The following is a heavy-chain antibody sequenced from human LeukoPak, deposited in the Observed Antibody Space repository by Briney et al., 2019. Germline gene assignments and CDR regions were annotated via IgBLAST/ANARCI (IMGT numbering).Heavy chain of an antibody. CDR1: GYTFAGYY. CDR3: ARADVVVTANCFDY. Sequence: GASVKVSCKASGYTFAGYYMHWVRQAPGQGLEWMGWINPNSGGTNYAQKFQGRVTMTRDTSISTAYMELSRLRSDDTAVYYCARADVVVTANCFDYWGQGTMVTVSS. J-gene: IGHJ4*03. V-gene: IGHV1-2*02. CDR2: INPNSGGT. D-gene: IGHD2-21*02.